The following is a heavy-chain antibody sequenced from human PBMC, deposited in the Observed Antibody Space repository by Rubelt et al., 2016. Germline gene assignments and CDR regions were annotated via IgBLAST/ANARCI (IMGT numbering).Heavy chain of an antibody. CDR2: IYHSGST. CDR1: GYSISSGYY. Sequence: QVQLQESGPGLVKPSETLSLTCTVSGYSISSGYYWGWIRQPPGKGLEWIGSIYHSGSTYYNPSLKSRVTISVDTSKNQFSLKLSSVTAADTAVYYCVRVWVGATTWFDPWGQGTLVTVSS. V-gene: IGHV4-38-2*02. J-gene: IGHJ5*02. D-gene: IGHD1-26*01. CDR3: VRVWVGATTWFDP.